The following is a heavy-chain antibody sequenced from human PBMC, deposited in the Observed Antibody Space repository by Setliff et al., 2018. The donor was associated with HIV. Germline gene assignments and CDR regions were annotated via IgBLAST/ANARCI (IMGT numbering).Heavy chain of an antibody. CDR2: MSYDEKNK. V-gene: IGHV3-30*03. CDR1: GFKFSDYV. CDR3: TRATYFSFWGGDMYGMDV. D-gene: IGHD3-3*01. J-gene: IGHJ6*02. Sequence: PGGSLRLSCAGSGFKFSDYVMHWVRQAPGKGLEWVAVMSYDEKNKDYGDSVKGRFIISRDNSKNTLNLQINSLRPEDTAVYYCTRATYFSFWGGDMYGMDVWGQGTTVTVSS.